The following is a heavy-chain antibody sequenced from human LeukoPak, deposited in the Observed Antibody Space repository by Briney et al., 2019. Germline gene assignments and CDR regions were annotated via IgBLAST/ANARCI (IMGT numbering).Heavy chain of an antibody. V-gene: IGHV3-48*02. J-gene: IGHJ4*02. Sequence: GGSLRLSCAASGFTFSNFAMTWVRQAPGKGPEWVSYISGSSRTIYYADSVKGRFTIPRDNAKNSLYLQMNSLRDEDTAVYYCARNEWADYWGQGTLVTVSS. CDR1: GFTFSNFA. CDR3: ARNEWADY. D-gene: IGHD1-26*01. CDR2: ISGSSRTI.